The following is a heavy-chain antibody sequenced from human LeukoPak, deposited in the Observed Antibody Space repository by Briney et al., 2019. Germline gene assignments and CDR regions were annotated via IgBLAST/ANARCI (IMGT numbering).Heavy chain of an antibody. CDR1: GFTFSNYW. J-gene: IGHJ4*02. CDR2: IKEDGSEK. D-gene: IGHD6-13*01. CDR3: ASGRQLGY. V-gene: IGHV3-7*01. Sequence: GSLRLSCAASGFTFSNYWMSWVRQAPGKGLEWVANIKEDGSEKYYVDSVKGRFTISRDNARNSLYLQMNSLRAEDTAVYYCASGRQLGYWGQGTLVTVSS.